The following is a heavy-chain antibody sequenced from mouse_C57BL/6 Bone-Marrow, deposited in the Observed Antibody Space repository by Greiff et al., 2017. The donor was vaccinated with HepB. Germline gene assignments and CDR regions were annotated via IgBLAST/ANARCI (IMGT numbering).Heavy chain of an antibody. CDR1: GFSLTSYG. CDR2: IWRGGST. Sequence: QVQLKQSGPGLVQPSQSLSITCTVSGFSLTSYGVHWVRQSPGKGLEWLGVIWRGGSTDYNAAFMSRLSITKDNSKSQVFFKINSLQADDTAIYYCAKNKGIGIYYAMDYWGQGTSVTVSS. CDR3: AKNKGIGIYYAMDY. D-gene: IGHD1-3*01. J-gene: IGHJ4*01. V-gene: IGHV2-5*01.